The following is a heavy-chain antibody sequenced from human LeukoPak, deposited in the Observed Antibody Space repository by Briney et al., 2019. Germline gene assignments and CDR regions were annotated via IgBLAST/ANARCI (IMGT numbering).Heavy chain of an antibody. Sequence: PGGSLRLSCAASGFTFSSYGMPWVRQAPGKGLEWVAVISYDGSNKYYADSVKGRFTISRDNSKNTLYLQMNSLRGEDTAVYYCAKDGLATVNLYFQHWGQGTLVTVSS. D-gene: IGHD4-17*01. CDR1: GFTFSSYG. J-gene: IGHJ1*01. CDR2: ISYDGSNK. V-gene: IGHV3-30*18. CDR3: AKDGLATVNLYFQH.